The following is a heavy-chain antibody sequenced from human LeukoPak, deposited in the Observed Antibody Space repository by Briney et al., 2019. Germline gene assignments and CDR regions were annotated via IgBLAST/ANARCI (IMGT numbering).Heavy chain of an antibody. V-gene: IGHV3-30*04. CDR3: ARDAYSSSWLDY. CDR1: GFTFSSYA. Sequence: GGSLRLSCAASGFTFSSYAMHWVRQAPGKGLEWVAVISYDGSNKYYADSVKGRFTISRDNSKNTLYLQMNSLRAEDTAVYYCARDAYSSSWLDYWGQGTLVTVPS. J-gene: IGHJ4*02. D-gene: IGHD6-13*01. CDR2: ISYDGSNK.